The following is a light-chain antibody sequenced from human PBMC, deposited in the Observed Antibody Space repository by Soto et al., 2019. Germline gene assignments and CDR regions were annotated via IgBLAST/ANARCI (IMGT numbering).Light chain of an antibody. J-gene: IGKJ2*01. CDR2: AAS. CDR1: QSISSY. Sequence: DIQMTQSPSSLSASVGDRVTITCRASQSISSYLTWYQQKPGKAPKLLIYAASSLQSGVPSRVSGSGSGTDFTVTISSLQPEEFATYYGQQSYSTPYTFGQGTKLEIK. V-gene: IGKV1-39*01. CDR3: QQSYSTPYT.